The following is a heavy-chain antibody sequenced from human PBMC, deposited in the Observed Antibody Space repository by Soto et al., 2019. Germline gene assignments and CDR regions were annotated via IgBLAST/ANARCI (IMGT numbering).Heavy chain of an antibody. J-gene: IGHJ4*02. D-gene: IGHD3-10*01. V-gene: IGHV1-18*04. CDR1: GYTFTSYG. Sequence: GPSVKVSCKASGYTFTSYGISWVRQAPGQGLEWMGWISAYNGNTNYAQKLQGRVTMTTDTSTSTAYMELRSLRSDDTAVYYCARGLKWFGELLFLGFDYWGQGTLVTVSS. CDR3: ARGLKWFGELLFLGFDY. CDR2: ISAYNGNT.